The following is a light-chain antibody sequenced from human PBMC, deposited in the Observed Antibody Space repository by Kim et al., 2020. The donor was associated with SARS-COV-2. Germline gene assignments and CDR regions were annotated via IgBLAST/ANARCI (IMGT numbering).Light chain of an antibody. Sequence: VSPGERATLSCRASQSVSSNLAWYQQKPGQAPRLLIYSASPRATGIPARFSGSGSGTEFTLTISSLQSEDFAVYYCQQYNNWPPTFGQGSKVDIK. CDR1: QSVSSN. CDR2: SAS. V-gene: IGKV3-15*01. CDR3: QQYNNWPPT. J-gene: IGKJ1*01.